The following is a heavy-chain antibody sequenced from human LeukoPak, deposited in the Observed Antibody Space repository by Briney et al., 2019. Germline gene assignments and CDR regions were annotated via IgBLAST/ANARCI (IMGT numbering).Heavy chain of an antibody. CDR2: IYSGGST. J-gene: IGHJ6*03. V-gene: IGHV3-53*01. D-gene: IGHD3-10*01. Sequence: GGSLRLSCVAAGFNVSSNYMSWVRQAPGKGLEWVSVIYSGGSTYYADSVKGRFTISRDNSKNTLYLQMNSLRAEDPAVYYCASGSGSYRTPYYYMDVRGTGTTVTVSS. CDR1: GFNVSSNY. CDR3: ASGSGSYRTPYYYMDV.